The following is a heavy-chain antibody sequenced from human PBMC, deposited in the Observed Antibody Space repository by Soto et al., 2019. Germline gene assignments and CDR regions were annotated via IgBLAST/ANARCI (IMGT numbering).Heavy chain of an antibody. D-gene: IGHD5-18*01. CDR3: AKGFSYSVIEY. V-gene: IGHV1-69*13. Sequence: SVKVSCKASGGTFSSYAISWVRQAPGQGLEWMGGIIPIFGTANYAQKFQGRVTITADESKNTLYLQMSSLRAEDTAVYYCAKGFSYSVIEYWGQGTLVTVSS. CDR2: IIPIFGTA. CDR1: GGTFSSYA. J-gene: IGHJ4*02.